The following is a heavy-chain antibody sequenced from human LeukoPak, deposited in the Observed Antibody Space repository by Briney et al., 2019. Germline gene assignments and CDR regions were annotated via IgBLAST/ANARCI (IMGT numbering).Heavy chain of an antibody. J-gene: IGHJ3*02. CDR1: GFSFSSES. CDR3: AKEYHRVHDAFDT. D-gene: IGHD2-2*01. CDR2: IPYDGSKK. Sequence: GRSLRLSCAASGFSFSSESMHWVRQAPGKGLERVAVIPYDGSKKYYADSVKGRFTISRDNSKSTVYLQMNSLTTEDTAVYHCAKEYHRVHDAFDTWGHGTMVTVSS. V-gene: IGHV3-30*18.